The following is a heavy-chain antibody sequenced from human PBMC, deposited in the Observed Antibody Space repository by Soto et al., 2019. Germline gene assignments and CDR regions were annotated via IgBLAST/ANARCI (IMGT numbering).Heavy chain of an antibody. CDR3: ARALLNVILPLAY. CDR2: INTLSGDT. CDR1: GYTFSGYY. V-gene: IGHV1-2*02. D-gene: IGHD3-3*02. J-gene: IGHJ4*02. Sequence: QVQLVQSGAEVKKPGASVKVSCKASGYTFSGYYIHWVRQAPGQGLEWMGWINTLSGDTSFPQKLQGRLAMTRDTSIDTAFMEVSRLTSDDTAIYYCARALLNVILPLAYWGQGTLVSVSS.